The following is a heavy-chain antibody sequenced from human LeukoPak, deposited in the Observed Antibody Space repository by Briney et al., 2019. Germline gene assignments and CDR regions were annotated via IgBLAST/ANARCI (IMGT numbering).Heavy chain of an antibody. CDR2: INHSGST. Sequence: SWIRQXPGXXXEWIGEINHSGSTNYNPSLKSRVTISVDTSKNQFSLKLSSVTAADTAVYYCARERGSSSWYGNWFDPWGQGTLVTVPS. D-gene: IGHD6-13*01. CDR3: ARERGSSSWYGNWFDP. J-gene: IGHJ5*02. V-gene: IGHV4-34*01.